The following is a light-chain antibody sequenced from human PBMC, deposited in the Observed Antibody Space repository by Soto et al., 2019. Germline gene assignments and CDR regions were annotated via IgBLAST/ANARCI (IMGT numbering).Light chain of an antibody. V-gene: IGKV1-5*03. Sequence: DIQMTHYPSTLSGSVGDRVTITCRASQTISSWLAWYQQKPGKAPKLLIYKASTLKSGVPSRFSGSGSGTEFTLTISSLQPDDFETYYCQQYNSDSEAFGQGTKLDIK. CDR2: KAS. CDR1: QTISSW. CDR3: QQYNSDSEA. J-gene: IGKJ1*01.